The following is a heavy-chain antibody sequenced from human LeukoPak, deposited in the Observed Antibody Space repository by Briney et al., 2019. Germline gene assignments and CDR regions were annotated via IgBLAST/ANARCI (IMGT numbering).Heavy chain of an antibody. CDR1: GFTFSSYG. V-gene: IGHV3-30*03. Sequence: PGGSLRLSYAAPGFTFSSYGMHWVRQAPGKGLEWVAVISYDGSNKYYADSVKGRFTISRDNSKNTLYLQMNSLRVEDTAVYYCAPEGDGYILFDYWGQGTLVTVSS. CDR3: APEGDGYILFDY. CDR2: ISYDGSNK. J-gene: IGHJ4*02. D-gene: IGHD5-24*01.